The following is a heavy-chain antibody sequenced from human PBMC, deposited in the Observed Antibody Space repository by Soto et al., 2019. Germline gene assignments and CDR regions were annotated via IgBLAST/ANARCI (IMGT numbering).Heavy chain of an antibody. V-gene: IGHV3-21*06. CDR2: ISSTTNYI. Sequence: LRLSCAASGFTFTRYSMNWVRQAPGKGLEWVSSISSTTNYISYGDSMKGRFTTSRDNAKNSLYLEMNSLRAEDTAVYYCARESEDLTSNFDYWGQGTLVTVSS. CDR1: GFTFTRYS. J-gene: IGHJ4*02. CDR3: ARESEDLTSNFDY.